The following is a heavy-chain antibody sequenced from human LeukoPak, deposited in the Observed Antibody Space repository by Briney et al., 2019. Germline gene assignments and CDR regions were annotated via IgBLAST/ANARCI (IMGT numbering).Heavy chain of an antibody. CDR1: GGSISSGDYY. V-gene: IGHV4-30-4*01. D-gene: IGHD2-15*01. CDR3: ARGARVVVAATHFDY. CDR2: IYYSGST. Sequence: SETLSLTCTVSGGSISSGDYYWSWICQPPGKGLEWIGYIYYSGSTYYNPSLKSRVTISVDTSKNQFSLKLSSVTAADTAVYYYARGARVVVAATHFDYWGQGTLVTVSS. J-gene: IGHJ4*02.